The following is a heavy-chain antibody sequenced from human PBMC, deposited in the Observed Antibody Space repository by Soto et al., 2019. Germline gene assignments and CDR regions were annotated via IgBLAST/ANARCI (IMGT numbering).Heavy chain of an antibody. J-gene: IGHJ4*02. CDR2: ISAYNGNT. V-gene: IGHV1-18*01. CDR3: ARDLAVGLVDY. Sequence: QVQLVESGAEVKKPGASVKVSCKASGYTFTIYGISWLRQAPGQGLEWMGWISAYNGNTKYAQKLQGRVTMTTDTSTSTAYMEVRSLRSDDTAVYYCARDLAVGLVDYWGQGTLVTVSS. D-gene: IGHD6-19*01. CDR1: GYTFTIYG.